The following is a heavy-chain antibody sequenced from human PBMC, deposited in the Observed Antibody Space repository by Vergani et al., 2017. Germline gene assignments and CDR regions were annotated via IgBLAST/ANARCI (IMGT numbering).Heavy chain of an antibody. CDR1: GGTFSSYA. D-gene: IGHD3-22*01. V-gene: IGHV1-8*02. CDR2: MNPNSGNT. CDR3: ARGLSRYYYDKGWN. J-gene: IGHJ4*02. Sequence: QVQLVQSGAEVKKPGSSVKVSCKASGGTFSSYAINWVRQATGQGLEWMGWMNPNSGNTGYAQKFQGRVTMTRNTSISTAYMELSSLRSEDTAVYYCARGLSRYYYDKGWNWGQGTLVTVSS.